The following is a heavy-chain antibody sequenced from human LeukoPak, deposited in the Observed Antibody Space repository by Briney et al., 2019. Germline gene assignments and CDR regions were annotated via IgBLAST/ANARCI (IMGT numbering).Heavy chain of an antibody. V-gene: IGHV1-2*02. CDR3: ARGYLPNSSSWYGAFDY. D-gene: IGHD6-13*01. CDR1: GYTFTGYY. CDR2: INPNSGGT. J-gene: IGHJ4*02. Sequence: ASVKVSRKASGYTFTGYYMHWVRQAPGQGLEWMGWINPNSGGTNYAQKFQGRVTMTRDTSISTAYMEPSRLRSDDTAVYYCARGYLPNSSSWYGAFDYWGQGTLVTVSS.